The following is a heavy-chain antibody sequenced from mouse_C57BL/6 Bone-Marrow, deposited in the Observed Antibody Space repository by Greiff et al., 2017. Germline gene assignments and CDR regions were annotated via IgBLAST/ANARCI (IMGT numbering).Heavy chain of an antibody. CDR1: GYTFTSYG. J-gene: IGHJ3*01. CDR3: ARRTYHRGFAY. D-gene: IGHD2-12*01. V-gene: IGHV1-81*01. CDR2: IYPRSGNT. Sequence: QVQLQQSGAELARPGASVKLSCKASGYTFTSYGISWVKQRTGQGLEWIGEIYPRSGNTYYNEKFKGKATLAAAKSSSTAYMELRSLTSEDSAVYFCARRTYHRGFAYWGQGTLVTVSA.